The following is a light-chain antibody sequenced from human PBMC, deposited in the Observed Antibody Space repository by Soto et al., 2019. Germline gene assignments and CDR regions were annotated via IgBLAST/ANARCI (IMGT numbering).Light chain of an antibody. Sequence: DIQMTQSPSAVSASVGDRVTITCRASQGISSSLVWYQQKPGKAPQLLIYAASSLQSGVPSRFSGSGSETDFTLTISSLQPEDFATYYCQQANSFPRTFGQGTKLEIK. CDR2: AAS. CDR3: QQANSFPRT. J-gene: IGKJ2*01. V-gene: IGKV1-12*01. CDR1: QGISSS.